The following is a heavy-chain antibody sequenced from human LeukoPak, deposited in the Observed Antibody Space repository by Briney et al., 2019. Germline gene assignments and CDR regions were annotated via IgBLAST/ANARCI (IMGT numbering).Heavy chain of an antibody. J-gene: IGHJ6*03. CDR1: GGSISSYY. Sequence: SETLSLTCTVSGGSISSYYWSWIRQPPGKGLEWIGHIYTSGSTNYNPSLMSRVTISVDTSKNQFSLKLSSVTAADTAVYYCARLDSGSYYLDYYYMDVWGKGTTVTVSS. CDR2: IYTSGST. V-gene: IGHV4-4*09. D-gene: IGHD1-26*01. CDR3: ARLDSGSYYLDYYYMDV.